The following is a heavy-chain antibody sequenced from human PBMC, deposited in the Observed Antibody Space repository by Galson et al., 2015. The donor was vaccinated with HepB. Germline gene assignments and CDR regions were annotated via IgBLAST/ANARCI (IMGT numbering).Heavy chain of an antibody. Sequence: SLRLSCAASGFTFSSYGMHWVRQAPGKGLEWVAVISYDGSNKYYADSVKGRFTISRDNSKNTLYLQMNSLRAEDTAVYYCAKDGRYCTNGVCSRGWFDPWGQGTLVTVSS. CDR3: AKDGRYCTNGVCSRGWFDP. CDR1: GFTFSSYG. J-gene: IGHJ5*02. V-gene: IGHV3-30*18. D-gene: IGHD2-8*01. CDR2: ISYDGSNK.